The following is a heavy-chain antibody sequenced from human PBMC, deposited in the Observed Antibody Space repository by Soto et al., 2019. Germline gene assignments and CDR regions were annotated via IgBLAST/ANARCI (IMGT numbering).Heavy chain of an antibody. J-gene: IGHJ3*02. CDR2: INAGNGNT. D-gene: IGHD2-8*01. CDR1: GYTFTSYA. V-gene: IGHV1-3*01. Sequence: ASVKVSCKASGYTFTSYAMHWVRQAPGQRLEWMGWINAGNGNTKYSQKFQGRVTITRDTSASTAYMELSSLRSEDTAVYYCARLGIVLTVYAMSDAFDIWGQGTMVTVSS. CDR3: ARLGIVLTVYAMSDAFDI.